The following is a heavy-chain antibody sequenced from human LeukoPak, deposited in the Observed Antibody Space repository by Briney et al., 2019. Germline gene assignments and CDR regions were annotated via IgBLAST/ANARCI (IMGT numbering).Heavy chain of an antibody. J-gene: IGHJ4*02. CDR3: ARDAGSSGWTRFDY. CDR2: INPNSGGT. D-gene: IGHD6-19*01. CDR1: GYTFTDYY. Sequence: GASVTVSCKASGYTFTDYYLHWVRQATGQELEWMGWINPNSGGTNYARKFQGGFTMTRDTSISTAYMELSSLRSDDTAVYYCARDAGSSGWTRFDYWGQGTLVTVSS. V-gene: IGHV1-2*02.